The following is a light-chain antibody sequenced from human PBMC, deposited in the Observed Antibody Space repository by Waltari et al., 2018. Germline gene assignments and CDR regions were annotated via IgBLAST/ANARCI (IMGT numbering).Light chain of an antibody. CDR2: SAS. CDR1: QDIYNY. Sequence: DIQMTQSPSSLSASVGDRVTITCRASQDIYNYLAWNQQKPGKVPNLLIYSASTLQSGVPSRFSGSGSGTDFTLTISGLQPEDVATYYCQKYKSAPFTFGPGTKVDIK. CDR3: QKYKSAPFT. J-gene: IGKJ3*01. V-gene: IGKV1-27*01.